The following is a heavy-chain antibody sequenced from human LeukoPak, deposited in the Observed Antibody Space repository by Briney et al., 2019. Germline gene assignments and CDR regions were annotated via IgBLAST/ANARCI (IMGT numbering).Heavy chain of an antibody. CDR3: ATGDCGGDCYSSYFDY. V-gene: IGHV3-23*01. D-gene: IGHD2-21*02. CDR2: ISGSGGST. J-gene: IGHJ4*02. Sequence: QPGGSLRLSCAASGFTFSSYAMSWVRQAPGKGLEWVSAISGSGGSTYYADSVKGRFTITRDNSKSMLYLQMNSLRDEDTAVYYCATGDCGGDCYSSYFDYWGQGTLVTVSS. CDR1: GFTFSSYA.